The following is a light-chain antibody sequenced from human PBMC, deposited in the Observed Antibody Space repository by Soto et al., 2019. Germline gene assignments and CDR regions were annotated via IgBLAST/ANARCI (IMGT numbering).Light chain of an antibody. CDR1: QTISSW. Sequence: DIQMTQSPSTLPGSLGDRVTITCRASQTISSWLAWYQQKPGKAPKLLIYKASTLKSGVPSRFRGSGSGTEFTLTISSLQPDDFETYYCQQYNSYPWTFGQGTKVDIK. J-gene: IGKJ1*01. CDR2: KAS. CDR3: QQYNSYPWT. V-gene: IGKV1-5*03.